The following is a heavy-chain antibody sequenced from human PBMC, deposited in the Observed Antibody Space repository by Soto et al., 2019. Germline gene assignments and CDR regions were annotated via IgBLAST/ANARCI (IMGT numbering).Heavy chain of an antibody. D-gene: IGHD2-21*01. CDR1: GFIFSNYG. V-gene: IGHV3-30*18. CDR3: AKENCGGDCYDPVAASDI. J-gene: IGHJ3*02. Sequence: QVKLVESGGGVVQPGRSLRLSCAASGFIFSNYGMHWVRQAPGKGLERVALILNDGSNTYYAESVKGRFTISRDNSKDTLYLQMNSLRAEDTAVYYCAKENCGGDCYDPVAASDIWGQGTMVTVSS. CDR2: ILNDGSNT.